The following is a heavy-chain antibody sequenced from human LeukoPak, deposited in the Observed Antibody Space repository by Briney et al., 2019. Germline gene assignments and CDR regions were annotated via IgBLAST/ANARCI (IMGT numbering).Heavy chain of an antibody. D-gene: IGHD6-19*01. J-gene: IGHJ3*01. CDR1: GFTFTTYA. V-gene: IGHV3-23*01. CDR2: ISGGGDKA. Sequence: GGSLRLSCAASGFTFTTYAINWVRQAPGKGLEWVSGISGGGDKAYYADSVNGRFTISRDNSKNTVSLQMSSLRAEDTALYYCANDLALAGTGGGFDVWGQGTRVAVSS. CDR3: ANDLALAGTGGGFDV.